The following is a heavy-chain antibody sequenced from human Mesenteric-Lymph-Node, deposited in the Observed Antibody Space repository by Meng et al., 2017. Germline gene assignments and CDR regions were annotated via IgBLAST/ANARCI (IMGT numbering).Heavy chain of an antibody. D-gene: IGHD6-19*01. CDR2: INPNSGGT. CDR1: GYTFTGYY. V-gene: IGHV1-2*02. CDR3: AGMGSGWEETYYYYGMDV. Sequence: ASVKVSCKASGYTFTGYYMHWVRQAPGQGLEWMGWINPNSGGTAYAQKFQGRVTMTRDPSINTAYMELSRLRSDDTAVYYCAGMGSGWEETYYYYGMDVWGQGTTVTVSS. J-gene: IGHJ6*02.